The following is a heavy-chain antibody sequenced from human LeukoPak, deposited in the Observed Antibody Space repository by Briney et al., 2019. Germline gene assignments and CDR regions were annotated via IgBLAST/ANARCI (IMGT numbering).Heavy chain of an antibody. V-gene: IGHV4-59*01. CDR2: IYNSRST. Sequence: SETLSLTCTVSGGTISNYYWSWIRQPPGQGLEWMGYIYNSRSTTANPSRKSRGTISLDTSKNQFSLILNSVTAADTAVYYCARDCPLRVPFDHWGQGTLVIVSS. J-gene: IGHJ4*02. CDR3: ARDCPLRVPFDH. CDR1: GGTISNYY.